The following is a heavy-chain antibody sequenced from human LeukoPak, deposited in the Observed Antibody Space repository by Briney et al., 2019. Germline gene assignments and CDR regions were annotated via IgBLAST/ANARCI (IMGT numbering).Heavy chain of an antibody. J-gene: IGHJ4*02. V-gene: IGHV3-53*01. CDR3: ARAAYDSNGFTANHDY. Sequence: PGGSLRLSCAGSGFTVSSCYMSWVPQAPGKGLEWVSVLYSDGSTFYADSVKGRFTISRDNSKNTLHLQMNNLRAEDTAVYYCARAAYDSNGFTANHDYWGQGTLVTVSS. CDR2: LYSDGST. CDR1: GFTVSSCY. D-gene: IGHD3-22*01.